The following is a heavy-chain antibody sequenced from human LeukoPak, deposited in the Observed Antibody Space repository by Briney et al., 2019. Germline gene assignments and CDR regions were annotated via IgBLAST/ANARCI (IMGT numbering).Heavy chain of an antibody. J-gene: IGHJ4*02. V-gene: IGHV3-30*18. CDR3: AKDRYSGSYFYYFDY. CDR2: ISYDGSNK. CDR1: GFTFSSYG. Sequence: GGSLRLSRAASGFTFSSYGMHWVRQAPGKGLEWVAVISYDGSNKYYADSVKGRFTISRDNSKNTLYLQMNSLRAEDTAVYYCAKDRYSGSYFYYFDYWGQGTLVTVSS. D-gene: IGHD1-26*01.